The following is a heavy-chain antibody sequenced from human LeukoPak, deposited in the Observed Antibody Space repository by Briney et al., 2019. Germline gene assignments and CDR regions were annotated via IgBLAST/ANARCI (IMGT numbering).Heavy chain of an antibody. D-gene: IGHD1-14*01. V-gene: IGHV1-69*05. Sequence: PGASVKVSCKASGGTFSSYAISWVRQAPGQGLEWMGGIIPIFGTANYAQKFQGRVTITTDESTSTAYMELSSLRSEDTAVYYCARVRSIPYYYYMDVWGKGTTVTVSS. CDR1: GGTFSSYA. CDR3: ARVRSIPYYYYMDV. J-gene: IGHJ6*03. CDR2: IIPIFGTA.